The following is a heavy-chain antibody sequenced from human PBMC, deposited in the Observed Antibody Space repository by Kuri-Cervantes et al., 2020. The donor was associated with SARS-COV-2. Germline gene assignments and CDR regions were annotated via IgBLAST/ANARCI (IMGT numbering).Heavy chain of an antibody. CDR2: IYYSGST. J-gene: IGHJ5*02. D-gene: IGHD4/OR15-4a*01. V-gene: IGHV4-59*08. CDR1: GGSISSHY. Sequence: SETLSLTCTASGGSISSHYWSWIRQPPGKGLEWIWYIYYSGSTNYILSLKSRVTISVETSKNQFSLKLSSVTAADTAVYYCARRVDYKYWFDPQGQGTLVTVSS. CDR3: ARRVDYKYWFDP.